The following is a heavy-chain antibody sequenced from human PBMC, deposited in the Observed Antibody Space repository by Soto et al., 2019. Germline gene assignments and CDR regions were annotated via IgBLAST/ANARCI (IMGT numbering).Heavy chain of an antibody. Sequence: SETLSLTCTVSGGSISSGGYYWSWIRQHPGKGLEWIGYIYYSGSTYYNPSLKSRVTISVDTSTNQFSLKLSSVTAADTAVYYCARVGFITGTTWGDYWGQGTLVTVS. CDR3: ARVGFITGTTWGDY. CDR2: IYYSGST. D-gene: IGHD1-7*01. CDR1: GGSISSGGYY. J-gene: IGHJ4*02. V-gene: IGHV4-31*03.